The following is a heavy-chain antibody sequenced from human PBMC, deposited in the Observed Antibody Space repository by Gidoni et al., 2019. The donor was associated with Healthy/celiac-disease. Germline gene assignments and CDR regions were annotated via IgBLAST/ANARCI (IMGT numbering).Heavy chain of an antibody. CDR2: IYPGDSDT. J-gene: IGHJ6*02. V-gene: IGHV5-51*01. D-gene: IGHD6-6*01. Sequence: EVQLVPSGAEVKTPGASLKISCTGSGYSFTSYWIGWVRQMPGKGLEWMGIIYPGDSDTRYSPSFQGQVTISADKSISTDYLQWSSLKASDTAMYYCARLTIAARHYYYYGMDVWGQGTTVTVSS. CDR3: ARLTIAARHYYYYGMDV. CDR1: GYSFTSYW.